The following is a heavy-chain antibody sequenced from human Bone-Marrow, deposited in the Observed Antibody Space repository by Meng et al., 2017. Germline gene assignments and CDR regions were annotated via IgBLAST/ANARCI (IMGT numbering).Heavy chain of an antibody. CDR3: ARGPTTMAHDFDY. D-gene: IGHD4-11*01. CDR1: GGSISSSSYY. J-gene: IGHJ4*02. Sequence: LQLQEPGPGLVKPSETLSLTCTVSGGSISSSSYYWSWIRQPPGKGLEWIGEINHSGSTNYNPSLESRATISVDTSQNNLSLKLSSVTTADSAVYYCARGPTTMAHDFDYWGQGTLVTVSS. CDR2: INHSGST. V-gene: IGHV4-39*02.